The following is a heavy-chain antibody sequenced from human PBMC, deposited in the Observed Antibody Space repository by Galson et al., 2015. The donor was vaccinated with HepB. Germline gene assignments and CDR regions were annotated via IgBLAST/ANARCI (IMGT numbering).Heavy chain of an antibody. J-gene: IGHJ4*02. CDR3: TGDRFETNPMDVVPCTIFK. V-gene: IGHV3-33*01. CDR2: IRYDGRNK. D-gene: IGHD3-9*01. CDR1: GFTSSRYG. Sequence: SLRLSCAASGFTSSRYGMQWVRQAPGKGLEWVAGIRYDGRNKYYADSVRGRFSISRDNSKKTLYLQMDSLRDEDTAVYYCTGDRFETNPMDVVPCTIFKWGQGTLVTVSS.